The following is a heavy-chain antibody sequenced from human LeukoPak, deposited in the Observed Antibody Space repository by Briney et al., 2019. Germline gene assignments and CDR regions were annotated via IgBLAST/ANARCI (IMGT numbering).Heavy chain of an antibody. V-gene: IGHV4-4*07. CDR3: AREHMITFGGVIAPTYNWFDP. CDR2: IYTSGST. D-gene: IGHD3-16*02. Sequence: SETLSLTCAVYGGSFSGYYWSWIRQPAGQGLERIGRIYTSGSTNYNPSLKSRVTMSVDTSKNQLSLKLSSVTAAHTAVYYRAREHMITFGGVIAPTYNWFDPWGQGTLVTVSS. CDR1: GGSFSGYY. J-gene: IGHJ5*02.